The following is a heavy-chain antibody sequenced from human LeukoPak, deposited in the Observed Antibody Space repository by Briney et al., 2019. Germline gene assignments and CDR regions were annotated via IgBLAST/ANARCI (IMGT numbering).Heavy chain of an antibody. CDR2: IKQDGSEK. J-gene: IGHJ3*02. V-gene: IGHV3-7*01. CDR3: ARVYSSSSGKAFDI. D-gene: IGHD6-6*01. CDR1: GFTFSDYW. Sequence: GGSLRLSCAASGFTFSDYWMHWVRQAPGKGLVWVANIKQDGSEKYYVDSVGGRFTISRDNAKNSLYLQMNSLRAEDTAVYYCARVYSSSSGKAFDIWGQGTMVTVSS.